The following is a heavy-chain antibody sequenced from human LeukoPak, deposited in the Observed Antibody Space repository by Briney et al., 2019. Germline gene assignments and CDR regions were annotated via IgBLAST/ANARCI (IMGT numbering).Heavy chain of an antibody. CDR3: ARDGPGIDY. Sequence: GASVKVSCKASGYTFTSYNMHWVRQAPGQGLEWMGIIYPSGGRTNYAQKFQGRVTMTRDTSTSTVYMDLSSLRSEDTAVYCCARDGPGIDYWGQGTLVTVSS. CDR1: GYTFTSYN. V-gene: IGHV1-46*01. CDR2: IYPSGGRT. D-gene: IGHD3-10*01. J-gene: IGHJ4*02.